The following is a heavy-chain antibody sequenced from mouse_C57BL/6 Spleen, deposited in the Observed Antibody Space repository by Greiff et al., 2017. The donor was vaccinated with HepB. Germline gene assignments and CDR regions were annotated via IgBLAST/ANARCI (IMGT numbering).Heavy chain of an antibody. V-gene: IGHV1-55*01. J-gene: IGHJ2*01. CDR2: IYPGSGST. CDR3: ARAPYYGSSYGYFDY. Sequence: VQLQQSGAELVKPGASVKMSCKASGYTFTSYWITWVKQRPGQGLEWIGDIYPGSGSTNYNEKFKSKATLTVDTSSSTAYMQLSSLTSEDSAVYYCARAPYYGSSYGYFDYWGQGTTLTVSS. CDR1: GYTFTSYW. D-gene: IGHD1-1*01.